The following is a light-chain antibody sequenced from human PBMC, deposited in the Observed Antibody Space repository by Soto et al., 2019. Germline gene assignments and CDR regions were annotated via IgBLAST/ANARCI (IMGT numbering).Light chain of an antibody. V-gene: IGKV3-20*01. Sequence: EIVLTQSPGTLSLSPGERATLSCRASQSVSSNKLAWYQQKGGQGPRLLIYGASTRATGVPDRFSGSGSGTDFTLTFSRLEPEDFAVYYCQQYGASPVTFGGGTKVEIK. CDR3: QQYGASPVT. CDR2: GAS. J-gene: IGKJ4*01. CDR1: QSVSSNK.